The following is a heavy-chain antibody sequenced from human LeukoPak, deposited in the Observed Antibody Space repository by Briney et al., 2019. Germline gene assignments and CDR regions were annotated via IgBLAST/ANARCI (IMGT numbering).Heavy chain of an antibody. V-gene: IGHV1-2*02. CDR1: AYTFTGYY. CDR2: INPNSGGT. D-gene: IGHD3-10*01. J-gene: IGHJ6*03. Sequence: ASVKVSLKASAYTFTGYYMHWVRQAPGQGLEWMGWINPNSGGTNYAQKFQGRVTMTRDTSISTAYMELSRLRSEDTAVYYCARSITMVRGAHRAYYYYMDVWGQGTMVTVSS. CDR3: ARSITMVRGAHRAYYYYMDV.